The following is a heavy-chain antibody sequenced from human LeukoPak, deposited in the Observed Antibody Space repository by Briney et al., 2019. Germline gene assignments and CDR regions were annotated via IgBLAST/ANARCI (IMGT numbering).Heavy chain of an antibody. CDR2: IYYSGST. CDR1: GGSISSYY. Sequence: SEALSLTCTVSGGSISSYYWSWIRQPPGKGLEWIGYIYYSGSTNYNPSLKSRVTISVDTSKNQFSLKLSSVTAADTAVYYCARVTASDAFDIWGQGTMVTVSS. J-gene: IGHJ3*02. V-gene: IGHV4-59*01. CDR3: ARVTASDAFDI. D-gene: IGHD5-18*01.